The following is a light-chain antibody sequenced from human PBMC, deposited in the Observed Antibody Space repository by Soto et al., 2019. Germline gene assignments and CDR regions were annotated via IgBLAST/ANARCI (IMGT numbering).Light chain of an antibody. CDR2: AAS. Sequence: EIVMTQSPATLSVSPGERATLSCRASQNVSSSLAWYQQKPGQAPGLLIYAASTRATGIPARFSGGGSGTEFTLTISSLQSEDFAVYYCQQYNNWPLTFGGGTKVEIK. V-gene: IGKV3-15*01. CDR1: QNVSSS. J-gene: IGKJ4*01. CDR3: QQYNNWPLT.